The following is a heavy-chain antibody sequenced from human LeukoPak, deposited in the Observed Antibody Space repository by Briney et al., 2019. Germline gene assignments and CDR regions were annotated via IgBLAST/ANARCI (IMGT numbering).Heavy chain of an antibody. D-gene: IGHD3-10*01. CDR3: AKDRFYYGSGTSGYFDY. J-gene: IGHJ4*02. Sequence: GGSLRLSCAASGFSFIDYYMSWIRQAPGKGLEWVSYVDDSGRIIYYGGSVQGRFTISRDNSKNTLSLQMNSLRAEDTAVYYCAKDRFYYGSGTSGYFDYWGPGTPVTVSS. CDR1: GFSFIDYY. CDR2: VDDSGRII. V-gene: IGHV3-11*04.